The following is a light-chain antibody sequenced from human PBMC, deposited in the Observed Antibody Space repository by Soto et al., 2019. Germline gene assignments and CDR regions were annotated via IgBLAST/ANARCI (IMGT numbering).Light chain of an antibody. CDR3: QHYKMYSPWT. J-gene: IGKJ1*01. Sequence: DIQMTQSPSTVSAYVVDSVTITCRASQSITTVLAWYQQRPGKAPKLLIYDVSSLQSGVPSRFSGSGSGTEFTLTISSLQPDDFATYYCQHYKMYSPWTFGQGTKVDIK. CDR2: DVS. V-gene: IGKV1-5*01. CDR1: QSITTV.